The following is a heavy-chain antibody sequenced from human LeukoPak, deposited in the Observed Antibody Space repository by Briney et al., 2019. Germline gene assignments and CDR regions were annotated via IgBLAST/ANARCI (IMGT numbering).Heavy chain of an antibody. Sequence: SETPSLTCTVSGGSISSSSYYWGWIRQPPGKGLEWIGSIYYSGSTYYNPSLKSRVTISVDTSKNQFSLRLTSATAADTAMYYCARSEDCGSSSCYWFGPWGQGTLVTVSS. CDR3: ARSEDCGSSSCYWFGP. CDR1: GGSISSSSYY. J-gene: IGHJ5*02. CDR2: IYYSGST. V-gene: IGHV4-39*01. D-gene: IGHD2-2*01.